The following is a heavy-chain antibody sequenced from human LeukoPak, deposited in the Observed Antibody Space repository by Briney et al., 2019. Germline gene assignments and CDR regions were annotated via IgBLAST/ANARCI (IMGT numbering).Heavy chain of an antibody. CDR3: ARAKSGIAAAGLDY. D-gene: IGHD6-13*01. J-gene: IGHJ4*02. Sequence: SQTLSLTCAISGDSVSSNSAAWNWIRQSPSRGLEWLGRTYYKSKRFNDYAVSVKSRITINPDTSKNQFSLQVNSVTPEDTAVYYCARAKSGIAAAGLDYWGQGTLVTVSS. V-gene: IGHV6-1*01. CDR2: TYYKSKRFN. CDR1: GDSVSSNSAA.